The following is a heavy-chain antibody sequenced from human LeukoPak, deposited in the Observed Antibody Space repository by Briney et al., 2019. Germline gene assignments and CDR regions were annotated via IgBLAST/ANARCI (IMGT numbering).Heavy chain of an antibody. CDR1: GGSISSYY. CDR3: AKVGSDDHYMDV. J-gene: IGHJ6*03. V-gene: IGHV4-59*01. Sequence: SETLSLTCTVSGGSISSYYWGWIRQPPGKGLDWIGWIYSSGSTKYNPSLKSRVTISIDTSKNQFSLRLSSVTTADTAIYYCAKVGSDDHYMDVWGKGTTVTVSS. CDR2: IYSSGST. D-gene: IGHD6-25*01.